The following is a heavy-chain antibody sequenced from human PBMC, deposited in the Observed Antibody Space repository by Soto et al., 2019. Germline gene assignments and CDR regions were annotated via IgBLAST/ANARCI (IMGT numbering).Heavy chain of an antibody. CDR2: IWYDGSNK. D-gene: IGHD5-12*01. Sequence: GGSLRLSCAASGFTFSSYGMHWVRQAPGKGLEWVAVIWYDGSNKYYADSVKGRFTISRDNSKNTLYLQMNSRRAEDTAVYYCARVLGYSGYDDLSLSGYFNYYYYGRDVWGQGTTVTVSS. V-gene: IGHV3-33*08. CDR3: ARVLGYSGYDDLSLSGYFNYYYYGRDV. J-gene: IGHJ6*02. CDR1: GFTFSSYG.